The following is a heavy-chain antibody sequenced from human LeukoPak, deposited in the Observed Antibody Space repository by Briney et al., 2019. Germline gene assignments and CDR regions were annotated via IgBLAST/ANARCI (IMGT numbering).Heavy chain of an antibody. D-gene: IGHD3-10*01. CDR2: INHSGST. CDR1: GGSFSGYY. Sequence: SETLSLTCAVYGGSFSGYYWSWIRQPPGNGLEWIGEINHSGSTNYNPSLKSRVTISVDTSKNQFSLKLSSVTAADTAVYYCARAALLWFGEAPGYMDVWGKGTTVTVSS. CDR3: ARAALLWFGEAPGYMDV. V-gene: IGHV4-34*01. J-gene: IGHJ6*03.